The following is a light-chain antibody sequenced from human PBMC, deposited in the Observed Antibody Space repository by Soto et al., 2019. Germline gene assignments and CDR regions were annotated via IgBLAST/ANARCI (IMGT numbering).Light chain of an antibody. Sequence: EIMLTQSPATLSSFPGDRVTLSCRASQAVNTRLAWYQHKPGQAPRPLIYLASNRAAGVPARFSGSGSGTDFTLTISSLEPEDLALYYCQQYNDWPLTFGQGTKGDIK. J-gene: IGKJ1*01. CDR3: QQYNDWPLT. CDR1: QAVNTR. CDR2: LAS. V-gene: IGKV3-11*01.